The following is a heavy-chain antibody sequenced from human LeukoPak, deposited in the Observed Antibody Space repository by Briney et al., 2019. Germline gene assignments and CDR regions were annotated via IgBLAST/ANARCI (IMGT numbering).Heavy chain of an antibody. V-gene: IGHV3-15*01. J-gene: IGHJ4*02. CDR2: IKSKTDGGTT. CDR3: TSYTTGTTLVEY. CDR1: GFTFSNAW. D-gene: IGHD1-1*01. Sequence: PGGSLRLSCAASGFTFSNAWMSWVRQAPGKGLQWVGRIKSKTDGGTTDYAAPVKCRFTISRDDSKNMLYLQMHSLKTEDTAVYYCTSYTTGTTLVEYWGQGTLVTVSS.